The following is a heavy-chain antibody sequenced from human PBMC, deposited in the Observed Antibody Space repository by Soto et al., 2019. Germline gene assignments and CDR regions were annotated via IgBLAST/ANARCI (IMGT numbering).Heavy chain of an antibody. J-gene: IGHJ4*02. CDR1: GGSISSSNW. D-gene: IGHD3-9*01. CDR3: ARSLRYFDTTYPDY. Sequence: SEILSLTCAVSGGSISSSNWWSWVRQPPGKGLEWIGEIYHSGSTNYNPSLKSRVTISVDKSKNQFSLKLSSVTAADTAVYYWARSLRYFDTTYPDYWGQGTRVTVSS. CDR2: IYHSGST. V-gene: IGHV4-4*02.